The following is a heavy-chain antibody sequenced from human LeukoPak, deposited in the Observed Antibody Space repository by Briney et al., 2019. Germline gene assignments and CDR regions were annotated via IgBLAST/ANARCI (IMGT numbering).Heavy chain of an antibody. CDR1: GYNFTTFW. Sequence: GESLEISCKTSGYNFTTFWIGWVRQMPGKGLEWMGIIYPGDSDTRYSPSFQGQVTISADKSISTAYLQWSSLKASDTAMCYCARHLGPVAAAFDYWGQGTLVTVSS. CDR3: ARHLGPVAAAFDY. D-gene: IGHD6-13*01. J-gene: IGHJ4*02. CDR2: IYPGDSDT. V-gene: IGHV5-51*01.